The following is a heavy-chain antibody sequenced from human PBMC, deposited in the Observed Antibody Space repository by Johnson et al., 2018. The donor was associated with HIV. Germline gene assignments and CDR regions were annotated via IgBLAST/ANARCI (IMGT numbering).Heavy chain of an antibody. J-gene: IGHJ3*02. CDR2: IRSDGSNK. CDR3: AKDRSGSAGAFDS. Sequence: QMLLVESGGGVVQPGGSLRLSCAASGFTFSSYGMHWVRQAPGKGLEWVAFIRSDGSNKYYADSVKGRFTISRDNSKNTLYLQMNSLRAEDTAVYYCAKDRSGSAGAFDSWGQGTMVTVSS. CDR1: GFTFSSYG. V-gene: IGHV3-30*02. D-gene: IGHD1-26*01.